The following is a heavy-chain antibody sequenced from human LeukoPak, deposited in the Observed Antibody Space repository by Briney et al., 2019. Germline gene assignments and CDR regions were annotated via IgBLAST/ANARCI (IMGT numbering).Heavy chain of an antibody. D-gene: IGHD6-13*01. CDR1: GGSISGYY. CDR2: IYYSGST. CDR3: ARHLDSSSQIDY. V-gene: IGHV4-59*08. Sequence: SETLSLTCTVSGGSISGYYWSWIRQPPGKGLEWIGYIYYSGSTNYNPSLKSRVTISVDTSKNQFSLKLSSVTAADTAVYYCARHLDSSSQIDYWGQGTLVTVSS. J-gene: IGHJ4*02.